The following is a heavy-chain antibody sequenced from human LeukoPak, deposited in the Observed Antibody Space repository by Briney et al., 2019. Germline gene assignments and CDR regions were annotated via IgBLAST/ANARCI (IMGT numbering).Heavy chain of an antibody. D-gene: IGHD5-18*01. CDR1: GYTFTGYY. CDR2: ISAYNGNT. J-gene: IGHJ4*02. V-gene: IGHV1-18*04. Sequence: GASVKVSCKASGYTFTGYYMHWVRQAPGQGLEWMGWISAYNGNTNYAQKLQGRVTMTTDPSTSTAYMELRSLRSDDTAVYYCARGEDTAMVTYFDYWGQGTLVTVSS. CDR3: ARGEDTAMVTYFDY.